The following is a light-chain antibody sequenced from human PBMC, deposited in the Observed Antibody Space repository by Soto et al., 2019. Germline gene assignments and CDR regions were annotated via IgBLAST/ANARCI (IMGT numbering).Light chain of an antibody. J-gene: IGLJ2*01. CDR3: ATWDDSLSGPV. CDR2: SNS. V-gene: IGLV1-44*01. Sequence: QSVLTQPPSASGAPGQGVTISCSGTSSNIGSTTVNWYQQVPGTAPKLLIHSNSQRPSGVPDRFSGSRSGTSASLAISGLQSDDEADYYCATWDDSLSGPVFGGGTQLTV. CDR1: SSNIGSTT.